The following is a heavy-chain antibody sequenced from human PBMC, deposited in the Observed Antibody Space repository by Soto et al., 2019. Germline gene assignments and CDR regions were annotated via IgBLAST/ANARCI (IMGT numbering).Heavy chain of an antibody. D-gene: IGHD6-6*01. J-gene: IGHJ2*01. CDR1: GYTLTELS. V-gene: IGHV1-24*01. CDR3: VLRTRPGWYFDL. CDR2: FDPEDGET. Sequence: ASVKVSCKVSGYTLTELSMHWVRQAPGKGLEWMGGFDPEDGETIYAQKFQGRVTMTEDTSTDTAYMELSSLRSEDTAVYYCVLRTRPGWYFDLWGRGTLVTVSS.